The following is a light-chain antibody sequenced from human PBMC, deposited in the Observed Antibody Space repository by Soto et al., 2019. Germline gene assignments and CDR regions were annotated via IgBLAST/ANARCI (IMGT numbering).Light chain of an antibody. CDR3: QQRSNLPRP. V-gene: IGKV3-11*01. Sequence: EIVLTQSPATLSLSPGERATLSCRASQSVSSYLAWYQQKPGQAPRLLIYDASNRATGIPPRFSGSGSGTDLTLTISSLEHEDFAVYYCQQRSNLPRPFGPGTKVDIK. CDR1: QSVSSY. J-gene: IGKJ3*01. CDR2: DAS.